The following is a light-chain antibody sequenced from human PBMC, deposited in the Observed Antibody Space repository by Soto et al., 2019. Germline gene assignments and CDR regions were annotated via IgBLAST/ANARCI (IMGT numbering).Light chain of an antibody. J-gene: IGLJ2*01. V-gene: IGLV2-14*01. CDR1: IRDIGVYNH. Sequence: QSALTQPASVSGSPGQSITISCAGTIRDIGVYNHVSWYQQHPGKAPKLIIYEVTNRPSGISIRFSGSKSGNTASLTISGLQAEDEADYYCSSYTTKSTRIFGGGTKLTVL. CDR3: SSYTTKSTRI. CDR2: EVT.